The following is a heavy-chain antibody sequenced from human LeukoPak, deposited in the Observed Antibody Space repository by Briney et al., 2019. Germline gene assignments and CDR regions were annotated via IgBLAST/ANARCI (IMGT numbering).Heavy chain of an antibody. CDR1: GGSLCGYY. J-gene: IGHJ6*02. Sequence: SETLSLTCTVSGGSLCGYYWSWIRQPPGKGLEWIGNIHYSGSTNYNPSLKSRVTISIDTSKNQFSLRLSSVTAVDTAVYYCARVSGPTITTYYGMDVWGQGTTVTVS. D-gene: IGHD4-11*01. CDR3: ARVSGPTITTYYGMDV. V-gene: IGHV4-59*01. CDR2: IHYSGST.